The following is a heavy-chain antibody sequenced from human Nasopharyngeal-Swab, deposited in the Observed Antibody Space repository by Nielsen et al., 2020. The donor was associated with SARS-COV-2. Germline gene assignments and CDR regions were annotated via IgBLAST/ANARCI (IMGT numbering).Heavy chain of an antibody. J-gene: IGHJ4*02. V-gene: IGHV1-46*01. CDR3: ARAEMRTTVTTYWNY. D-gene: IGHD4-17*01. Sequence: ASVKVSCKAPGYTFTSYYMHWVRQAPGQGLEWMGIINPSGGSTSYAQKFQGRVTMTRDTSTSTVYMELSSLRSEDTAVYYCARAEMRTTVTTYWNYWGQGTRVTVSS. CDR1: GYTFTSYY. CDR2: INPSGGST.